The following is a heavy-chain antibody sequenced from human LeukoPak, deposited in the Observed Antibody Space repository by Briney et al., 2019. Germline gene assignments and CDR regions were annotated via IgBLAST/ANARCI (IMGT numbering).Heavy chain of an antibody. CDR2: IYYSGST. CDR3: AKAVRVATLVY. V-gene: IGHV4-39*01. D-gene: IGHD5-12*01. Sequence: SETLSLTCTVSGDSISSNSYYWGWIRQPPGKGLEWIGSIYYSGSTYNNPSLKSRVTISVDTSKNQFSLKLNSLTAADTAVYYCAKAVRVATLVYWGQGKLVTVST. CDR1: GDSISSNSYY. J-gene: IGHJ4*02.